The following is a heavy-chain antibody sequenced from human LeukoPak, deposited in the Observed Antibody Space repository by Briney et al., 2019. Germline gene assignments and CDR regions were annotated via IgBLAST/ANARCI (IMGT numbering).Heavy chain of an antibody. V-gene: IGHV1-2*02. CDR2: INPKSGGT. D-gene: IGHD3-22*01. CDR3: ARDLAAITTGSHNWFDP. CDR1: GYTFTGSY. Sequence: ASVRVSCKASGYTFTGSYMHWVRQAPGQGLEWMGWINPKSGGTNYAQKFQGRVTLTRDTPISTAFMELSRLTSDDTAVYYCARDLAAITTGSHNWFDPWGQGTLVTVSS. J-gene: IGHJ5*02.